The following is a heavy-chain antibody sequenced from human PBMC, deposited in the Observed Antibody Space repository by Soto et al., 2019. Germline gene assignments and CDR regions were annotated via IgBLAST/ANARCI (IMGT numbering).Heavy chain of an antibody. D-gene: IGHD2-15*01. CDR1: GFTFSSYP. CDR3: ARDLGYCSGGSCYKGRTPIDI. J-gene: IGHJ3*02. V-gene: IGHV3-21*01. Sequence: GGSLRLSCAASGFTFSSYPMNWVRQAPGKGLEWVSSISGSSSYIYYADSVKGRFTISRDNAKNSLYLQMNSLRAEDTAVYYCARDLGYCSGGSCYKGRTPIDIWGQGTMVTVSS. CDR2: ISGSSSYI.